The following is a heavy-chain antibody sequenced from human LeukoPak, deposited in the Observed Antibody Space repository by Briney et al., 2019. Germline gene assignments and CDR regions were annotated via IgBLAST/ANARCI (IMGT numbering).Heavy chain of an antibody. CDR2: INPNSGGT. CDR3: ARSDSSGFKNDY. D-gene: IGHD3-22*01. V-gene: IGHV1-2*02. Sequence: ASVKASCKASGYTFTGYYMHWVRQAPGQGLEWMGWINPNSGGTNYAQKFQGRVTMTRDTSISTAYMELSRLRSDDTAVYYCARSDSSGFKNDYWGQGTLVTVSS. CDR1: GYTFTGYY. J-gene: IGHJ4*02.